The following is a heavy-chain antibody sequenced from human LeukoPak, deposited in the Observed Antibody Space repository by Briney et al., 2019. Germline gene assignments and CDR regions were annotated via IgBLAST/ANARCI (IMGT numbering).Heavy chain of an antibody. J-gene: IGHJ4*02. V-gene: IGHV3-23*01. CDR1: GFTFINYA. CDR3: ARDTGVVVAFDY. D-gene: IGHD2-15*01. CDR2: IGGSGGNT. Sequence: GGSLRLSCTASGFTFINYAMSWVRQAPGKGPEWVSIIGGSGGNTYYANSVKGRFTISRDNSKNTLYLQMNSLRAEDTAVYYCARDTGVVVAFDYWGQGALVTVSS.